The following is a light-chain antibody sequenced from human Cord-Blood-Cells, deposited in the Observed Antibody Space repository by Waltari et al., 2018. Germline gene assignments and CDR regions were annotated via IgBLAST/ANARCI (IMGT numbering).Light chain of an antibody. V-gene: IGKV4-1*01. Sequence: DIVMTQSPDSLAVSLGERATINCKSSQSVLYSSNNKNYLAWYQQKPGQPPKLLIYWASTRGSGVPERYSGSVSGTDFTLTISSLQAEDVAVYYCQQYYSTPLTFGGGTKVEIK. J-gene: IGKJ4*01. CDR2: WAS. CDR1: QSVLYSSNNKNY. CDR3: QQYYSTPLT.